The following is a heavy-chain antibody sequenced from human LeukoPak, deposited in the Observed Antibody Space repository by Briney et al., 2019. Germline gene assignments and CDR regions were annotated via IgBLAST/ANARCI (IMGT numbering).Heavy chain of an antibody. D-gene: IGHD3-22*01. CDR2: ISSNGGST. V-gene: IGHV3-64*01. J-gene: IGHJ4*02. Sequence: GGSLRLSCAASGFTFSSYAMHWVRQAPGKGLEYVSAISSNGGSTDYANSVKGRFTIFRDNSKNTLYLQMGSLRAEDMAVYYCERYYYDSSGYYDYWGQGTLVTVSS. CDR1: GFTFSSYA. CDR3: ERYYYDSSGYYDY.